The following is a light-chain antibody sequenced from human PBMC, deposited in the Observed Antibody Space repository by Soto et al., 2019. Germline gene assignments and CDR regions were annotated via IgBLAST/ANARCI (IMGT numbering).Light chain of an antibody. CDR3: QQYDTLSYN. V-gene: IGKV1-33*01. CDR2: DAS. J-gene: IGKJ2*01. CDR1: QDISTF. Sequence: DIQMTQSPSSLSASVGDRVTIICQASQDISTFLNWYHHRPGKAPKLLIYDASHLQSGVASRFSASGAGTDFTFTISSLQPEDVGTYYCQQYDTLSYNFGQGTKLGI.